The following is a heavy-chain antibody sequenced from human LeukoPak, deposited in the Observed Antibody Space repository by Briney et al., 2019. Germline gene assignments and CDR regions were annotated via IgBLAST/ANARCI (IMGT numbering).Heavy chain of an antibody. CDR3: AKAPVTTCRGAFCYPFDY. J-gene: IGHJ4*02. CDR1: GFTFSSYS. Sequence: GGSLRLSCAASGFTFSSYSMNWVRQAPGKGLEWVSSISSSSSYIYYADSVKGRFTISRDNAKNSLFLQMNRLRPEDAAVYYCAKAPVTTCRGAFCYPFDYWGLGTLVTVSS. V-gene: IGHV3-21*04. D-gene: IGHD2-15*01. CDR2: ISSSSSYI.